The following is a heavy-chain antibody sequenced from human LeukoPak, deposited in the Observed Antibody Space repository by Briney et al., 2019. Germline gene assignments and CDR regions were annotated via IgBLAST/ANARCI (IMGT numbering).Heavy chain of an antibody. CDR3: AKGASIADNFRYGHGMDV. J-gene: IGHJ6*02. Sequence: GGSLRLSCAASGFTFSSYWMSWVRQAPGKGLEWVANIKQDGSEKYYVDSVKGRFTISRDNAKNSLYLQMNSLRAEDTAVYYCAKGASIADNFRYGHGMDVWGQGTTVTVSS. CDR1: GFTFSSYW. CDR2: IKQDGSEK. V-gene: IGHV3-7*01. D-gene: IGHD6-13*01.